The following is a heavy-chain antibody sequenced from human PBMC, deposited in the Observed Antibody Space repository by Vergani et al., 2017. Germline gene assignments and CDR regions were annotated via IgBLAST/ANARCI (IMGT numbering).Heavy chain of an antibody. J-gene: IGHJ6*03. Sequence: QVQLVESGGGVVQPGRSLRLSCAASGFTFSSYAMHWVHQAPGKGLEWVAVISYDGSKKNYADSVKGRFTISRDNSKNTLYLQMNSLRAEDTAVYYCARGSIDSGNVPGLHYMDVWGKGTTVTVSS. CDR1: GFTFSSYA. D-gene: IGHD3-10*01. V-gene: IGHV3-30-3*01. CDR2: ISYDGSKK. CDR3: ARGSIDSGNVPGLHYMDV.